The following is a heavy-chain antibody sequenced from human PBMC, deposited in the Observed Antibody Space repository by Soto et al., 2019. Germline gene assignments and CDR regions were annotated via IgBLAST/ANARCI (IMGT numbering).Heavy chain of an antibody. CDR1: GFTFSSYG. CDR2: ISYDGSNK. CDR3: ANNPSSGWYGFDY. J-gene: IGHJ4*02. D-gene: IGHD6-19*01. V-gene: IGHV3-30*18. Sequence: GGSLRLSCAASGFTFSSYGMHWVRQAPGKGLEWVAVISYDGSNKYYADSVKGRFTISRDNSKNTLYLQMNSLRAEDTAVYYCANNPSSGWYGFDYWGQGTLVTVSS.